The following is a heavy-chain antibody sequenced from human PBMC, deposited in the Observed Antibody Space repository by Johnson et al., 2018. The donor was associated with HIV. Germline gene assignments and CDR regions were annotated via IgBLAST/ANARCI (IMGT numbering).Heavy chain of an antibody. CDR3: AREWDPRTPDAFDI. V-gene: IGHV3-30*04. Sequence: HVHLVESGGGVVQPGGSLRLSCAASVFTFSSYAMHWVRQAPGKGLEWVAVISYDGSNKYYADSVKGRFTISRDNSKNTLYLQMNSLRAEDTAVYYCAREWDPRTPDAFDIWGQGTMVTVSS. CDR1: VFTFSSYA. J-gene: IGHJ3*02. CDR2: ISYDGSNK. D-gene: IGHD1-26*01.